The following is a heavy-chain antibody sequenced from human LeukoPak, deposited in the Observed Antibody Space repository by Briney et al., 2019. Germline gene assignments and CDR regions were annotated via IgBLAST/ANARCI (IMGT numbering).Heavy chain of an antibody. CDR1: GFTFSDYW. CDR3: ARDAPYYYDSSGYDY. J-gene: IGHJ4*02. CDR2: ISSSSSYI. Sequence: GGSLRLSCATSGFTFSDYWMNWVRQAPGKGLEWVSSISSSSSYIYYADSVKGRFTISRDNAKNSLYLQMNSLRAEDTAVYYCARDAPYYYDSSGYDYWGQGTLVTVSS. D-gene: IGHD3-22*01. V-gene: IGHV3-21*01.